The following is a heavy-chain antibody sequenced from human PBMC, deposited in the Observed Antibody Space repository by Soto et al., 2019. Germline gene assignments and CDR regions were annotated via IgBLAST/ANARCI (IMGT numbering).Heavy chain of an antibody. CDR1: GYTFTSYD. CDR2: MNPNSGNT. J-gene: IGHJ3*02. Sequence: QVQLVQSGAEVKKPGASVKVSCKTSGYTFTSYDINWVRQATGQGLEWMGWMNPNSGNTAYAQRFQSRVTMTRNTSISTAYMELSSLKSEDTAVYYCARERSSGALEIWGQGTMVTVSS. D-gene: IGHD1-26*01. V-gene: IGHV1-8*01. CDR3: ARERSSGALEI.